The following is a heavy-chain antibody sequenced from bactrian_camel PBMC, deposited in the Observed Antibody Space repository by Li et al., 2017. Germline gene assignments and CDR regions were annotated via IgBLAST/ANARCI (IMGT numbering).Heavy chain of an antibody. CDR3: AAREPKYGCGLTRRSFKY. D-gene: IGHD5*01. J-gene: IGHJ4*01. Sequence: HVQLVESGGGSAQDGGSLKLTCTVSGYKYSSICMGWFRQAPGKEREGVASIDSDGITRYADSVKGRFTISRDNAKNTMYLQVNNLKPEDSAMYYCAAREPKYGCGLTRRSFKYWGQGTQVTVS. V-gene: IGHV3S53*01. CDR1: GYKYSSIC. CDR2: IDSDGIT.